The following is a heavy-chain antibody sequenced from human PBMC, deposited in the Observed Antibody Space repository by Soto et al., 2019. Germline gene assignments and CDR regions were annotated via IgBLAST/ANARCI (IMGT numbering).Heavy chain of an antibody. J-gene: IGHJ4*02. CDR1: GVNVGGGSDY. V-gene: IGHV4-61*01. CDR3: ASERYFDWFYDY. D-gene: IGHD3-9*01. CDR2: IYYSGST. Sequence: PSETMSLTCTVSGVNVGGGSDYWSWIRQPPGKGLEWIGYIYYSGSTNYNPSLKSRVTISVDTSKNQFSLKLSSVTAADTAVYYCASERYFDWFYDYWGQGTRVTVSS.